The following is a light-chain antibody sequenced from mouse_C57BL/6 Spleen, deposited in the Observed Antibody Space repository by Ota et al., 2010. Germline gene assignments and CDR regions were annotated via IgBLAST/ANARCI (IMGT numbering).Light chain of an antibody. CDR1: QDINSY. Sequence: DIKMTQSPSSMYASLGERVTITCKASQDINSYLSWFQQKPGKSXKPLINYTSRLYSGVPSRFSGSGSGTDYSLTISNLEQDDIATYFCQQFNTLPRTFGGGTKLEIQ. CDR3: QQFNTLPRT. CDR2: YTS. V-gene: IGKV10-96*01. J-gene: IGKJ1*01.